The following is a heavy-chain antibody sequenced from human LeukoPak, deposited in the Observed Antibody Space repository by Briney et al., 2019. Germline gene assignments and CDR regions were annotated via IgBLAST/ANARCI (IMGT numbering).Heavy chain of an antibody. D-gene: IGHD6-19*01. CDR3: ARVRSGWQREGIFDY. Sequence: ASVKVSCKASGYTFTSYGISWVRQAPGQGLEWMRWISAYNGNTNYAQKLQGRVTMTTDTSTSTAYMELRSLRSDDTAVYYCARVRSGWQREGIFDYWGQGTLVTVSS. CDR2: ISAYNGNT. J-gene: IGHJ4*02. CDR1: GYTFTSYG. V-gene: IGHV1-18*01.